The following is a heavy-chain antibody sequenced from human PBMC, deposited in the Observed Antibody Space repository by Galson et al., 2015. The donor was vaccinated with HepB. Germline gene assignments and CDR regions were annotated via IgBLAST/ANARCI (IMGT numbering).Heavy chain of an antibody. J-gene: IGHJ4*02. Sequence: SLRLSCAASGFPFSSYGLHWVRQAPGTGLEWVAFIRYDGSNKYYADSVKGRFTISRDNSKNTLYLEMNSLRAEDTAVYYCARDLDRGTYYIYYWGQGTLVTVSS. CDR1: GFPFSSYG. CDR2: IRYDGSNK. D-gene: IGHD3-16*01. CDR3: ARDLDRGTYYIYY. V-gene: IGHV3-30*02.